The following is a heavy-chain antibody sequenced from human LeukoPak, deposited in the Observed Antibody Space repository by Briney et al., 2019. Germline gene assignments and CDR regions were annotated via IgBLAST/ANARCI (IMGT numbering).Heavy chain of an antibody. CDR3: ATRGYGSTWHSQN. J-gene: IGHJ4*02. CDR1: GVSISNGDYY. V-gene: IGHV4-31*03. CDR2: IYYSGNT. D-gene: IGHD6-13*01. Sequence: SETLSLTCTVSGVSISNGDYYWSWIRQHPGKDLEYIGYIYYSGNTYYNPSLRSRVTISVDPSKNQFSLKLTSVTDADTAVYYCATRGYGSTWHSQNWGQGTLVTVSS.